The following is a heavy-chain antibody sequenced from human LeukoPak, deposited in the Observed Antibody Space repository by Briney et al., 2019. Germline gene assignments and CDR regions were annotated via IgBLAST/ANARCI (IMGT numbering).Heavy chain of an antibody. CDR2: TFYRSKWYY. V-gene: IGHV6-1*01. J-gene: IGHJ4*02. CDR3: ARENTLVRGTRNPFDY. D-gene: IGHD3-10*01. Sequence: SQTLSLTCAISGDSVSSNDAAWNWIRQSPSRGLEWLGRTFYRSKWYYYSAVSVKSRITINPDTSKNQFSLQLNSVTPEDTAVYYCARENTLVRGTRNPFDYWGRGTLVTVSS. CDR1: GDSVSSNDAA.